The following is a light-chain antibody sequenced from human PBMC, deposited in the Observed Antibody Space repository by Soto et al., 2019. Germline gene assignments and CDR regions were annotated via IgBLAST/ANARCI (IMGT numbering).Light chain of an antibody. J-gene: IGKJ5*01. CDR3: QQYNDWPPIT. CDR1: QSVSSSY. CDR2: DAS. V-gene: IGKV3-15*01. Sequence: EIVLTQSPGTLSLSPGERATLSCRASQSVSSSYLAWYQQKPGQAPRLLIYDASARATVIPARFSGSGSGTEFTLTISSLQSEEFAVYYCQQYNDWPPITFGQGTRLEIK.